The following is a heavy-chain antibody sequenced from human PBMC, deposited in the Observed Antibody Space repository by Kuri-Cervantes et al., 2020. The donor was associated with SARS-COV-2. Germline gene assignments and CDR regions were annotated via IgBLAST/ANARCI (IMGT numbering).Heavy chain of an antibody. CDR2: INSDGSST. Sequence: GGSLRLSCAASGFTFSSYWMHWVRQAPGKGLVWVSRINSDGSSTSYADSVKGRFTISRDNAKNTLYLQMNSLRAEDTAVYYCAKGGLYYYDSSGYAFDYWGQGTLVTVSS. V-gene: IGHV3-74*01. CDR1: GFTFSSYW. J-gene: IGHJ4*02. CDR3: AKGGLYYYDSSGYAFDY. D-gene: IGHD3-22*01.